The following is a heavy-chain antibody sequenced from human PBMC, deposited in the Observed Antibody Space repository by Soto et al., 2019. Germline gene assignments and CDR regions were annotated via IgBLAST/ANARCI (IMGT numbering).Heavy chain of an antibody. D-gene: IGHD3-10*01. CDR2: IYHSGST. J-gene: IGHJ6*02. Sequence: SETLSLTCAVSGGSISSSNWWSWVRQPPGKGLEWIGEIYHSGSTNYNPSLKSRVTISVDKSKNQFSLKLSSVTAADTAVYYCERTTMVRGVITGMDVWGQGTTVTVSS. CDR1: GGSISSSNW. CDR3: ERTTMVRGVITGMDV. V-gene: IGHV4-4*02.